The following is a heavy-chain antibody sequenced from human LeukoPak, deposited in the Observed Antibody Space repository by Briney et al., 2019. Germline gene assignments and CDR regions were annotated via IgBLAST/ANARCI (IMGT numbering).Heavy chain of an antibody. V-gene: IGHV3-9*01. CDR3: TKEIGLLDVDDAFDI. J-gene: IGHJ3*02. Sequence: GRSLRLSCAASGFTFDEFGMHWVRQAPGKGLEWVSGISWNSGNIGYADSVKGRFSISRDNAKNSLYLQMNSLRAEDTALYYCTKEIGLLDVDDAFDIWGQGTMVTVSS. D-gene: IGHD3-22*01. CDR1: GFTFDEFG. CDR2: ISWNSGNI.